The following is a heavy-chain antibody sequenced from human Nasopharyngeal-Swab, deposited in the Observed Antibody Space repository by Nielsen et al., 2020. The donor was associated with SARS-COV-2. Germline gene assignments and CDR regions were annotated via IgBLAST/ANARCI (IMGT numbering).Heavy chain of an antibody. J-gene: IGHJ6*02. CDR3: ARDLDYDFPYGMDV. V-gene: IGHV1-2*04. CDR1: GYTFTGYY. Sequence: ASVKVSCKASGYTFTGYYMHWVRQAPGQGLEWTGWINPNSGGTNYAQKFQGWVTMTRDTSISTAYMELSRLRSDDTAVYYCARDLDYDFPYGMDVWGQGTTVTVSS. CDR2: INPNSGGT. D-gene: IGHD3-3*01.